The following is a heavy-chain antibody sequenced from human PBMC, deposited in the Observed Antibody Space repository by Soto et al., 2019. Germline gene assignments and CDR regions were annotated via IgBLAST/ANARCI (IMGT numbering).Heavy chain of an antibody. D-gene: IGHD3-22*01. Sequence: SETLSLTCAVYGGSFSGYYWSWIRQPPGKGLEWIGEINHSGSTNYNPSLKSRVTISVDTSKNQFSLKLSSVTAADTAVYYCARGEYYDSSGYYDYWGQGTLVTVSS. J-gene: IGHJ4*02. CDR1: GGSFSGYY. V-gene: IGHV4-34*01. CDR2: INHSGST. CDR3: ARGEYYDSSGYYDY.